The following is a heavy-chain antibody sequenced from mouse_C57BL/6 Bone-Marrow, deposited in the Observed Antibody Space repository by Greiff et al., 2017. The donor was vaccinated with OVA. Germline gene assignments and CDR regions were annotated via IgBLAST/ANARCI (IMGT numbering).Heavy chain of an antibody. V-gene: IGHV14-4*01. CDR2: IDPENGDT. Sequence: VQLQQSGAELVRPGASVKLSCTASGFNIKDDYMHWVKQRPEQGLEWIGWIDPENGDTEYASKFQGKATITADTSSHTAYLHLSSLTSEDTAVYYCTTDYAYCDYWGQGTTLTVSS. CDR1: GFNIKDDY. J-gene: IGHJ2*01. D-gene: IGHD1-1*02. CDR3: TTDYAYCDY.